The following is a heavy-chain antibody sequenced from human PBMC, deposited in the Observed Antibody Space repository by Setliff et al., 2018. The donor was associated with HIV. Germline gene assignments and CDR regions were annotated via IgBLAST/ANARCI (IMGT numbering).Heavy chain of an antibody. CDR1: GFTFSNYW. V-gene: IGHV3-74*01. CDR2: INSDGSST. D-gene: IGHD3-9*01. Sequence: PGGSLRLSCAASGFTFSNYWMHWVRQAPGEGLVWVSRINSDGSSTNYADSVKGRFAMSRDNAKNTLHLQMNSLRAEDTALYYCARGDQTGYYRTYFYYMDLWGKGTTVTVSS. J-gene: IGHJ6*03. CDR3: ARGDQTGYYRTYFYYMDL.